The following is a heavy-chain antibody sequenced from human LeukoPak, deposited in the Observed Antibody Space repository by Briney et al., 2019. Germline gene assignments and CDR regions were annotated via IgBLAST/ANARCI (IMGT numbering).Heavy chain of an antibody. Sequence: SVKVSCKASGGTFSSYAISWVRQAPGQGLEWMGGIIPIFGTANYAQKFQGRVTITTDESTSTAYMELSSLRSEDTAVYYCARDPPGRGTSLRGDAFDIWGQGTMVTVSS. CDR2: IIPIFGTA. V-gene: IGHV1-69*05. J-gene: IGHJ3*02. CDR1: GGTFSSYA. CDR3: ARDPPGRGTSLRGDAFDI. D-gene: IGHD2-2*01.